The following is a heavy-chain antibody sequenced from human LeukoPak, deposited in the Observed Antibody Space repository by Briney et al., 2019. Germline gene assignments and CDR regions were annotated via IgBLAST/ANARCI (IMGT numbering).Heavy chain of an antibody. D-gene: IGHD3-3*01. CDR2: INHSGST. J-gene: IGHJ4*02. CDR3: ARGVGPIFVVVRIDY. Sequence: SETLSLTCAVYGGSFSGYYWSWIRQPPGKGLEWIGEINHSGSTNYNPSLKSRVTISVDTSKNQFSLTLSSVTARDAAVYYCARGVGPIFVVVRIDYWGQGTLVTVSS. CDR1: GGSFSGYY. V-gene: IGHV4-34*01.